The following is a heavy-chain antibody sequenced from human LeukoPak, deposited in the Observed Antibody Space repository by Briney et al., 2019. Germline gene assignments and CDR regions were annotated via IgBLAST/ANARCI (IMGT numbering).Heavy chain of an antibody. D-gene: IGHD6-19*01. CDR3: AKDTIAVAVDYFDY. CDR2: INSDGSST. J-gene: IGHJ4*02. V-gene: IGHV3-74*01. CDR1: GFTFSSYW. Sequence: GGSLRLSCAASGFTFSSYWMHWVRQAPGKGLVWVSRINSDGSSTSYADSVKGRFTISRDNSKNTLYLQMNSLRAEDTAVYYCAKDTIAVAVDYFDYWGQGTLVTVSS.